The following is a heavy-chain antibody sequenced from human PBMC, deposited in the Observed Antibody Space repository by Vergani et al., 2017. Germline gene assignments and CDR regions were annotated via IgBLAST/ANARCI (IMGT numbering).Heavy chain of an antibody. CDR1: GFTFSSYS. V-gene: IGHV3-21*01. CDR2: ISSSSSYI. D-gene: IGHD2-15*01. Sequence: EVQLVESGGGLVKPGGSLRLSCAASGFTFSSYSMNWVRQAPGKGLEWVSSISSSSSYIYYAESVKGRFTISRDNAKNSLYLQMNSLRAEDTALYYCAREVIGICGFDPWGQGTLVTVSS. CDR3: AREVIGICGFDP. J-gene: IGHJ5*02.